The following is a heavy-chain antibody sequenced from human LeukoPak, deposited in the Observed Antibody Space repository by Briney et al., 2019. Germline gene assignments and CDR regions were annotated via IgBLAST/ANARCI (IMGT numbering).Heavy chain of an antibody. CDR2: IIPIFGTA. V-gene: IGHV1-69*06. D-gene: IGHD2-8*01. CDR3: AIYRRSMLPYYFDY. Sequence: AASVKVSCKASGGTFSSYAISWVRQAPGQGLEWMGGIIPIFGTANYAQKFQGRVTITADKSTSTAYMELSSLRSEDTAVYYCAIYRRSMLPYYFDYWGQGTLVTVSS. CDR1: GGTFSSYA. J-gene: IGHJ4*02.